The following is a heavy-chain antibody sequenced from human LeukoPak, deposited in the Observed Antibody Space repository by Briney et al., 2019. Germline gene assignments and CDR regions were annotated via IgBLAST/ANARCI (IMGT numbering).Heavy chain of an antibody. J-gene: IGHJ4*02. CDR1: GYTFTGYY. V-gene: IGHV1-2*02. D-gene: IGHD3-3*01. CDR3: ARDPGYDFWSGYYWDY. CDR2: INPNSGGT. Sequence: ASVKVSFTASGYTFTGYYMRWVRQAPGQGLEWMGWINPNSGGTNYAQKFQGRVTITGDTSISTAYMELSRLRSDDTAVYYCARDPGYDFWSGYYWDYWGQGTLVTVSS.